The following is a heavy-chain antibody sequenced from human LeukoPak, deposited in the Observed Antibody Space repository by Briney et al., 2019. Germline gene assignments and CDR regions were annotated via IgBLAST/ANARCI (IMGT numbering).Heavy chain of an antibody. CDR3: VRVTIFGVGYYGMDV. D-gene: IGHD3-3*01. V-gene: IGHV3-64*01. CDR1: GFTFSSYA. J-gene: IGHJ6*02. CDR2: ISSNGGST. Sequence: GGSLRLSCAASGFTFSSYAMHWVRQAPGKGLVYVSAISSNGGSTYYANSVKGRFTISRDNSKNTLYLQMGSLRAEDMAVYYCVRVTIFGVGYYGMDVWGQGTTVTVSS.